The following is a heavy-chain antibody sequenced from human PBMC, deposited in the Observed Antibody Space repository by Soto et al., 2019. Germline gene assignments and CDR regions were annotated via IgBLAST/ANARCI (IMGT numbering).Heavy chain of an antibody. D-gene: IGHD2-15*01. Sequence: GASVKVSCKASGYTFTSYDINWVRQATGQGLEWMGWMNPNSGNTGYAQKFQGRVTMTRNTSISTAYMELSSLRSEDTAVYYCARAGLGYCSGGSCYGGGEVDYWGQGTLVTVSS. V-gene: IGHV1-8*01. J-gene: IGHJ4*02. CDR3: ARAGLGYCSGGSCYGGGEVDY. CDR1: GYTFTSYD. CDR2: MNPNSGNT.